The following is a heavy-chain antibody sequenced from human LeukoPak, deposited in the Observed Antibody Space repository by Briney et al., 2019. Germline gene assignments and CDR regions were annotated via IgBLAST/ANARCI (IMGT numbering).Heavy chain of an antibody. CDR1: GFRVSDYL. D-gene: IGHD1-1*01. CDR3: ARGLFGTTWLDF. V-gene: IGHV1-2*02. J-gene: IGHJ5*01. CDR2: INPDNGGT. Sequence: ASVKVSCKASGFRVSDYLIHWVRQPPGQGPQYMGWINPDNGGTHYSQHFQVRVTMTRDTSVSTVYMELTSLSSDDTAVYFCARGLFGTTWLDFWGQGTLVTVSS.